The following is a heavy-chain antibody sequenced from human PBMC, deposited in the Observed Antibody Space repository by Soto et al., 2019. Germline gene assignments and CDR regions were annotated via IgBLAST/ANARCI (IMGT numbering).Heavy chain of an antibody. CDR3: ARDQGYCSSTSGYIRYYYGMDV. V-gene: IGHV4-59*01. J-gene: IGHJ6*02. CDR2: IYYSGST. CDR1: GGSISSYY. Sequence: WETLSLSCTVSGGSISSYYWSWIRQPPGKGLEWIGYIYYSGSTNYNPSLKSRVTISVDTPKNQFSLKLSSVTAADTAVYYCARDQGYCSSTSGYIRYYYGMDVWGQGTTVTVSS. D-gene: IGHD2-2*02.